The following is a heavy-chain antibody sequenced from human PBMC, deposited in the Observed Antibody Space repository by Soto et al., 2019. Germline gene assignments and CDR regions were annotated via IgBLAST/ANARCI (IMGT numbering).Heavy chain of an antibody. CDR3: XXXXXXDHLLNYYGLNV. CDR2: IIPVLGTP. Sequence: QVLLVQSSAEVKKPGSSVKVSCKASGGTFTSTAFSWVRQAPGQGLEWMGGIIPVLGTPNYAQKFQARLTVTADASTTTVHMELSSLRSDDTAVYYXXXXXXXDHLLNYYGLNVWGQGTTVTVSS. V-gene: IGHV1-69*01. J-gene: IGHJ6*02. CDR1: GGTFTSTA.